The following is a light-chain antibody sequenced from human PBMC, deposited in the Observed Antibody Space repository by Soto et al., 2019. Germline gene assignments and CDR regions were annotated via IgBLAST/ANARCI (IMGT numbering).Light chain of an antibody. J-gene: IGLJ3*02. Sequence: QSALTQPASLSGSPGQSITLSCTGTGSDIGSYDLVSWYQHLPGEAPKLIIYEGTKRPSGVSHRFSGSKSGYTASLSISGLQADDAADYFCSSYAGRSTWGFGGGTKLTVL. CDR3: SSYAGRSTWG. V-gene: IGLV2-23*01. CDR1: GSDIGSYDL. CDR2: EGT.